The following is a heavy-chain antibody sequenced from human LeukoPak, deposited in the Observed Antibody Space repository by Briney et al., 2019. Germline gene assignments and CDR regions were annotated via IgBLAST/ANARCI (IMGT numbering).Heavy chain of an antibody. V-gene: IGHV3-30-3*01. CDR3: ARQRGGSSWYLTDY. CDR2: ISFDGSSK. J-gene: IGHJ4*02. D-gene: IGHD6-13*01. Sequence: PGRSLRLSCAASGFTFSDYAMHWVRQAPGKGLEWVAVISFDGSSKYYADSVKGRFTIPRDNSKNTLYLQMNSLRTEDTAMYYCARQRGGSSWYLTDYWGQGTLVTVSS. CDR1: GFTFSDYA.